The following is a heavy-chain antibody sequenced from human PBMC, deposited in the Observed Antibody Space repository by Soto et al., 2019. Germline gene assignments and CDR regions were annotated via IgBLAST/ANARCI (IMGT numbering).Heavy chain of an antibody. CDR3: ARLEGGPFDY. D-gene: IGHD3-16*01. Sequence: LGESLKISCKASGYSFTSYWLAWVRQMPGKGLEWMGSIYPGDSDTRYSPSFQSQVTISADKSISTAYLQWSSLKASDTAMYYCARLEGGPFDYWGQGALVTVSS. V-gene: IGHV5-51*01. CDR1: GYSFTSYW. J-gene: IGHJ4*02. CDR2: IYPGDSDT.